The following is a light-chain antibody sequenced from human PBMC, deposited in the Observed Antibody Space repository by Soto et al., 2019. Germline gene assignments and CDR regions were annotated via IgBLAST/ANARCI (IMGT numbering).Light chain of an antibody. CDR2: STD. CDR3: AAWDNSLSGWL. J-gene: IGLJ3*02. CDR1: NSNIGRDF. Sequence: QPVLTQAPSASGTPGQRVTISCSGSNSNIGRDFVSWYQQLPGAAPKLLIYSTDQRPSGVPDRFSGSKSGTSASLAISGLRSEDEADYYCAAWDNSLSGWLFGGGTKVTVL. V-gene: IGLV1-47*02.